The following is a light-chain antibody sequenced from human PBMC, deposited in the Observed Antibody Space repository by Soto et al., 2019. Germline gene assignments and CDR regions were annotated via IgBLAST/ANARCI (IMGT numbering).Light chain of an antibody. J-gene: IGKJ1*01. CDR1: QSISNH. CDR2: AAS. V-gene: IGKV1-39*01. CDR3: QQSYSSPPT. Sequence: DIQMTQSPSSLSASVEDRVIITCRASQSISNHLNWYQQKPGKAPKLLIFAASSLQSGVPSRFSGSSSGPEFTLTISSLQPEDFATYYCQQSYSSPPTFGQGTKVEIK.